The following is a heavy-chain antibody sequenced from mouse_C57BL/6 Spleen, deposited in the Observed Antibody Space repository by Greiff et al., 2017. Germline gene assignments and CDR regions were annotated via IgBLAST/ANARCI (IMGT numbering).Heavy chain of an antibody. J-gene: IGHJ1*03. V-gene: IGHV5-4*01. D-gene: IGHD1-1*01. CDR3: AREELLRRYFDV. CDR1: GFTFSSYA. Sequence: EVQRVESGGGLVKPGGSLKLSCAASGFTFSSYAMSWVRQTPEKRLEWVATISDGGSYTYYPDNVKGRFTISRDNAKNNLYLQMSHLKSEDTAMYYCAREELLRRYFDVWGTGTTVTVSS. CDR2: ISDGGSYT.